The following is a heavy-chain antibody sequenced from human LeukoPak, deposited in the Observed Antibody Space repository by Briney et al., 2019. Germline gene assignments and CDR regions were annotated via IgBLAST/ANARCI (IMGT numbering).Heavy chain of an antibody. CDR1: GFTFSSYW. D-gene: IGHD3-3*01. V-gene: IGHV3-7*01. CDR3: ARDLIFGVAPYYYYGMDV. CDR2: IKQDGSEK. Sequence: GGSLRLSCAASGFTFSSYWMSWVRQAPGKGLEWVANIKQDGSEKYYVDSVKGRFTISRDNAKNSLYLQMNSLRAEDTAVYYCARDLIFGVAPYYYYGMDVWGQGTTVTVSS. J-gene: IGHJ6*02.